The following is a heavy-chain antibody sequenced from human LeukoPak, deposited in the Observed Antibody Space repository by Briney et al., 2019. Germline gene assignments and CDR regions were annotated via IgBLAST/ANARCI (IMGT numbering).Heavy chain of an antibody. D-gene: IGHD6-19*01. V-gene: IGHV3-30*18. CDR1: GFTFRDYW. CDR2: ISHDGNNK. CDR3: AKQSAVAGSFDY. Sequence: GGSLRLSCAASGFTFRDYWMSWVRQAPGKGLEWVAVISHDGNNKYFADSMKGRFTISRDNSKNMLYLQMNSPRGDDTAVYHCAKQSAVAGSFDYWGQGTLVTVSS. J-gene: IGHJ4*02.